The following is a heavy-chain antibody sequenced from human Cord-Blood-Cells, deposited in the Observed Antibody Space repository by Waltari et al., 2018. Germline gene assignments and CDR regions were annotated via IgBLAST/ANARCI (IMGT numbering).Heavy chain of an antibody. Sequence: QVKRVESGGGGFRLGGSWGFPWAAAGSPFRGYRRHWVRQAPGKGLEGVAVISYYGSNKYYADSVKGRFTISRDNSKNTLYLQMNSLRAEDTAVYYCASSENDDYWGQGTLVTVSS. J-gene: IGHJ4*02. D-gene: IGHD1-1*01. CDR2: ISYYGSNK. CDR1: GSPFRGYR. V-gene: IGHV3-30-3*01. CDR3: ASSENDDY.